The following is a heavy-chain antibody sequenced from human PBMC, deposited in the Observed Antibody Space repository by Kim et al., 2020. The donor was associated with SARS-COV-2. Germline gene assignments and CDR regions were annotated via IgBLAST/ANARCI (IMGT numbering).Heavy chain of an antibody. CDR3: AKLGIADTFDY. J-gene: IGHJ4*02. V-gene: IGHV3-23*01. D-gene: IGHD6-13*01. Sequence: TYYADSVKGRFTISRDNSKNTLYLQMNSLRAEDTAVYYCAKLGIADTFDYWGQGTLVTVSS. CDR2: T.